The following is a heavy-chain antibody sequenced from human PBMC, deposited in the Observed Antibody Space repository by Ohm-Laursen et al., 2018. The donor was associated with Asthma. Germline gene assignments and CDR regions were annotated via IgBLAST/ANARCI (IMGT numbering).Heavy chain of an antibody. D-gene: IGHD2-15*01. CDR1: GFTFSSYA. J-gene: IGHJ4*02. CDR2: ISYDGSNK. CDR3: ASDMSVAGDY. Sequence: SLRLSCAASGFTFSSYAMHWVRQAPGKGLEWVAVISYDGSNKYYADSVKGRFTISRDNSKNTLYLQMNSLRAEDTAAYYCASDMSVAGDYWGQGTLVTVSS. V-gene: IGHV3-30-3*01.